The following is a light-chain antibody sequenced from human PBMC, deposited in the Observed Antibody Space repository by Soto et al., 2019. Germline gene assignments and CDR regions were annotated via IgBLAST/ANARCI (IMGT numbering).Light chain of an antibody. CDR2: EVT. Sequence: QSALTQPASVSGSPGQSITISCTGTSSDVGNYILVSWYQQYPGKAPKLIIYEVTKRPSGVSDRFSGSKSGNTASLTISGLQAEDEADYYRCSYAGGSTGVFGGGTKLTVL. J-gene: IGLJ3*02. CDR1: SSDVGNYIL. V-gene: IGLV2-23*02. CDR3: CSYAGGSTGV.